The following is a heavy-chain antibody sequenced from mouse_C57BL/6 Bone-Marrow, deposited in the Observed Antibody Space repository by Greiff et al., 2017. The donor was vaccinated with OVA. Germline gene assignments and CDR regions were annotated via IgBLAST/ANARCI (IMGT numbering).Heavy chain of an antibody. CDR2: IYPRSGNT. CDR1: GYTFASYG. Sequence: QVQLQQSGAELARPGASVKLSCKASGYTFASYGISWVKQRTGQGLEWIGEIYPRSGNTYYNEKFKGKATLTADKSSSTAYMELRSLTSEDSAVYVCARWSLRGFAYWGQGTLVTVSA. D-gene: IGHD2-1*01. CDR3: ARWSLRGFAY. J-gene: IGHJ3*01. V-gene: IGHV1-81*01.